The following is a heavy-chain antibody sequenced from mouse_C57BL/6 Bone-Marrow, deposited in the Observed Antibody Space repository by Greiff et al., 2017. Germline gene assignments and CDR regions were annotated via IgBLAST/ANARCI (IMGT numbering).Heavy chain of an antibody. CDR2: ISSGSSTI. J-gene: IGHJ2*01. CDR3: SRGGFDY. Sequence: EVKLMESGGGLVKPGGSLKLSCAASGFTFSDYGMHWVRQAPEKGLEWVAHISSGSSTIYYADTVKGRITISRDNAKNPLFLQMTSLRSEDTAMYYCSRGGFDYWGQGTTLTVSS. CDR1: GFTFSDYG. V-gene: IGHV5-17*01.